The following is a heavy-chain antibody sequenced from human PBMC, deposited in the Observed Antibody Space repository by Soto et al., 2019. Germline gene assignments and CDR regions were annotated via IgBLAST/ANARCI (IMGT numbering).Heavy chain of an antibody. D-gene: IGHD3-10*01. Sequence: GGSLRLSCAASGFTFSSYGMHWVRQAPGKGLEWVAVIWYDGSNKYYADSVKGRFTISRDNSKNTLYLQMNSLRAEDTAVYYCARELYYYGSGSYYSSWFDPWGQGTLVTVSS. CDR3: ARELYYYGSGSYYSSWFDP. J-gene: IGHJ5*02. CDR2: IWYDGSNK. CDR1: GFTFSSYG. V-gene: IGHV3-33*01.